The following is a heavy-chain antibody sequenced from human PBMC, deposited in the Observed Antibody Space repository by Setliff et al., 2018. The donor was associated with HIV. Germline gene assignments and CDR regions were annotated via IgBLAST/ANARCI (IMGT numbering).Heavy chain of an antibody. J-gene: IGHJ4*02. V-gene: IGHV1-18*01. Sequence: ASVKVSCKTSGFTFSNYAIHWVRQAPGQGLEWMGWINTNDGKTKYAQSLQGRVTMTTDTSTSTAYMDLRSLRSDDTAVYYCARLTAGLLWSEEQIDYWGQGTLVTVSS. CDR2: INTNDGKT. CDR1: GFTFSNYA. CDR3: ARLTAGLLWSEEQIDY. D-gene: IGHD3-10*01.